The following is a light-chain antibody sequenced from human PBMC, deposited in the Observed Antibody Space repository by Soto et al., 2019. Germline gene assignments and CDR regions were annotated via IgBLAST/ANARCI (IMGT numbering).Light chain of an antibody. CDR3: QHYVTSPLT. Sequence: DIQMTQSPSTLSGSVGDRVTITCRASQTISSWLAWYQQKPGKAPKLLIYKASSLESGVPSRFSGSGSGTDFTLTISRLEPEDFAVYYCQHYVTSPLTFGGGTKVDI. CDR1: QTISSW. V-gene: IGKV1-5*03. CDR2: KAS. J-gene: IGKJ4*01.